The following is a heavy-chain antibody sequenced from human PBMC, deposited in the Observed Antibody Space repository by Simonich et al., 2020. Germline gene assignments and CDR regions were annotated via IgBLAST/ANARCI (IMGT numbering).Heavy chain of an antibody. CDR2: INPNRGGT. Sequence: QVQLVQSGAEVKKPGASVKVSCKASGYTFTGYYMHWVRQAPGQGLEWMGWINPNRGGTNYARKFQGRVTMTRDTSISTAYMELSRLRSDDTAVYYCARDPVVPAAIRNAFDIWGQGTMVTVSS. V-gene: IGHV1-2*02. J-gene: IGHJ3*02. CDR1: GYTFTGYY. CDR3: ARDPVVPAAIRNAFDI. D-gene: IGHD2-2*01.